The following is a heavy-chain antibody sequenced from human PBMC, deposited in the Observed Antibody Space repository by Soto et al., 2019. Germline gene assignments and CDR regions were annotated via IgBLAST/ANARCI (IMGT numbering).Heavy chain of an antibody. Sequence: PLNLSCKTSGWRNTSYYIRWLRQTTGKGLEWMGIINPSGGSTSYAQKSQGRVTMTRDTSTSTVYMELSSLRSEDTAVYDGASAKPRCGIFTRLVDYWGQGTLVTVSS. D-gene: IGHD3-9*01. CDR3: ASAKPRCGIFTRLVDY. J-gene: IGHJ4*02. V-gene: IGHV1-46*01. CDR2: INPSGGST. CDR1: GWRNTSYY.